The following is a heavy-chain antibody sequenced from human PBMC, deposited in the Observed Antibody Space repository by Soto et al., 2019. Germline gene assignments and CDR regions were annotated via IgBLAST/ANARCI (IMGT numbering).Heavy chain of an antibody. CDR1: GYTFTSYA. CDR2: INAGNGNT. V-gene: IGHV1-3*01. Sequence: ASVKVSCKASGYTFTSYAMHWVRQAPGQRLEWMGWINAGNGNTKYSQKFQGRVTITRDTSASTAYMELSSLRSEDTAVYYCARATGSGIAVAGTVNYWGQGTLVTVSS. CDR3: ARATGSGIAVAGTVNY. D-gene: IGHD6-19*01. J-gene: IGHJ4*02.